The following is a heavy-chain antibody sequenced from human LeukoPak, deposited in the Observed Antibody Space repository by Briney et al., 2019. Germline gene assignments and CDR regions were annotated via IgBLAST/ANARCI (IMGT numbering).Heavy chain of an antibody. CDR2: ISSSGSTI. D-gene: IGHD3-22*01. J-gene: IGHJ3*02. CDR1: GFTFSSYE. CDR3: ARGRITMIVKGDAFDI. V-gene: IGHV3-48*03. Sequence: GGSLRLSCAASGFTFSSYEMNWVRQAPGKGLEWVSYISSSGSTIYYADSVKGRFTISRDNAKNSLYLQMNSLGAEGTAVYYCARGRITMIVKGDAFDIWGQGTMVTVSS.